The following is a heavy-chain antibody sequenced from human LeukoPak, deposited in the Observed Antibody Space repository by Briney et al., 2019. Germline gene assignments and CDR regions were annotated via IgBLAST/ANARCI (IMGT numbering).Heavy chain of an antibody. CDR1: GFTFSTYT. Sequence: GGSLRLSCAASGFTFSTYTMIWLLQAPGKGLEWVSSISSSSRYIYYADSVKGRFTISRDNAKNSLYLQMNSLRAEDTAVYYCARDPYYCSSTSCYRYYYYMDVWGKGTTVTVSS. CDR2: ISSSSRYI. D-gene: IGHD2-2*01. CDR3: ARDPYYCSSTSCYRYYYYMDV. V-gene: IGHV3-21*01. J-gene: IGHJ6*03.